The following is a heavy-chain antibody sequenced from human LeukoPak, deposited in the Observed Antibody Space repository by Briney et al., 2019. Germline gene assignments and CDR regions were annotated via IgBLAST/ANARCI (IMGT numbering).Heavy chain of an antibody. V-gene: IGHV3-23*01. CDR3: AKGAYYYDSSGYYKTDFLRYYFDY. D-gene: IGHD3-22*01. Sequence: PGGSLRLSCAASGFTFSSYAMSWVRQAPGKGLEWVSAISGSGGSTYYADSVKGRFTVSRDNSKNTLYLQMNSLRAEDTAVYYCAKGAYYYDSSGYYKTDFLRYYFDYWGQGTLVTVSS. J-gene: IGHJ4*02. CDR2: ISGSGGST. CDR1: GFTFSSYA.